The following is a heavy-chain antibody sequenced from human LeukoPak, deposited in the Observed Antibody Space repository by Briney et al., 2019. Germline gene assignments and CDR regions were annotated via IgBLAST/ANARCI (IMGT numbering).Heavy chain of an antibody. CDR1: DG. V-gene: IGHV3-23*01. D-gene: IGHD1-26*01. CDR2: ISGSGSNT. CDR3: ARERLVVGSAYFDF. Sequence: GGSLRLSCAASDGMHWVRQAPGKGLAWVSAISGSGSNTYYADSLRGRFTISRDNSKNTVLLQMNSLRAEDTAEYYCARERLVVGSAYFDFWGQGTLVTVSS. J-gene: IGHJ4*02.